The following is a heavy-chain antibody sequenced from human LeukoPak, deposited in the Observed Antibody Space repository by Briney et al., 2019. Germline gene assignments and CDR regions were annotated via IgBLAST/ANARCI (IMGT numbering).Heavy chain of an antibody. D-gene: IGHD3-16*02. CDR3: ARDLVVWGSYRPYFDY. J-gene: IGHJ4*02. V-gene: IGHV4-61*02. CDR2: IYTSGST. CDR1: GGSISSSSYY. Sequence: SETLSLTCTVSGGSISSSSYYWSWIRQPAGKGLEWIGRIYTSGSTNYNPSLKSRVTISVDTSKNQFSLKLSSVTAADTAVYYCARDLVVWGSYRPYFDYWGQGTLVTVSS.